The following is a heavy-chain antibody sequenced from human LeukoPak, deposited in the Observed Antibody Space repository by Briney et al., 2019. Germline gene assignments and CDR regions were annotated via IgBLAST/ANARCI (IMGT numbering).Heavy chain of an antibody. J-gene: IGHJ4*02. Sequence: ASVTVSCKASGYTFTSYAMHWVRQAPGQRLEWMGWINAGNGNTKYSQKFQGRVTITRDTSASTAYMELSSLRSEDTAVHYCARYYDSSGYYYDYWGQVTLVTVSS. CDR3: ARYYDSSGYYYDY. CDR1: GYTFTSYA. D-gene: IGHD3-22*01. CDR2: INAGNGNT. V-gene: IGHV1-3*01.